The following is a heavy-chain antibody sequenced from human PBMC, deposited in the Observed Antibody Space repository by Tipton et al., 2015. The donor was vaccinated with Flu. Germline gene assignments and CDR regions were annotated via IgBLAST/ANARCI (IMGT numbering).Heavy chain of an antibody. CDR3: AKSGSYLEYLQH. D-gene: IGHD1-26*01. J-gene: IGHJ1*01. Sequence: TLSLTCTVSGGSISSYYWIWIRQPAGKGLEWIGRIYTSGSTNYNPSLKSRVTMSVDTSKNQFSLKLTSVSAADTAVYYCAKSGSYLEYLQHWGQGTLVTVSS. V-gene: IGHV4-4*07. CDR2: IYTSGST. CDR1: GGSISSYY.